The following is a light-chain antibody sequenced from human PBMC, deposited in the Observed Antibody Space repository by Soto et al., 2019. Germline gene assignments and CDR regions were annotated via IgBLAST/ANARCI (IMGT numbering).Light chain of an antibody. CDR1: SSSIGTNY. J-gene: IGLJ1*01. CDR3: ASWDDSLSGYF. Sequence: SVLTQPPAASGTPGRRVSISCSGSSSSIGTNYVFWYQHLPGTAPKLLLYRNNQRPSGVPDRFSGSKSGTSASLAISGLRSEDEADYSCASWDDSLSGYFFGSGTKVTVL. V-gene: IGLV1-47*01. CDR2: RNN.